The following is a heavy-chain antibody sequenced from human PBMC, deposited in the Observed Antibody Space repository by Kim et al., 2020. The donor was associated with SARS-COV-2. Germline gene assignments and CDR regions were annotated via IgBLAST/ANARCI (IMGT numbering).Heavy chain of an antibody. J-gene: IGHJ2*01. Sequence: DCVKGRFAISGDNAKNSLYLQMNRLRAEDTAVYYCARGILGTTADWYFDLWGRGTLVTVSS. V-gene: IGHV3-11*06. CDR3: ARGILGTTADWYFDL. D-gene: IGHD1-26*01.